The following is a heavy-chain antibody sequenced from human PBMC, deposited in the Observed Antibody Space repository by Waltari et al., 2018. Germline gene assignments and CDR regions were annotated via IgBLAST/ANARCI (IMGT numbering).Heavy chain of an antibody. CDR3: AREEGGWASSARIINGMDV. V-gene: IGHV1-2*02. Sequence: QVQLVQSGAEVKKPGASVKVSCKASGYTFTGYYMHWVRQAPGQGLEWMVWSTPSSGGTNYAKNFQGRVTMTGEKSISKGYRALSGLRSGDTAVYYWAREEGGWASSARIINGMDVWGKGTTVTVS. D-gene: IGHD6-19*01. J-gene: IGHJ6*04. CDR2: STPSSGGT. CDR1: GYTFTGYY.